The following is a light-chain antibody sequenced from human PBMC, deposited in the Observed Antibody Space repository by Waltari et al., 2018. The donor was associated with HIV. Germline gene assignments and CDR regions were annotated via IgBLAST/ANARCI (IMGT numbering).Light chain of an antibody. CDR1: SGDVGGYHF. J-gene: IGLJ2*01. V-gene: IGLV2-14*03. CDR2: NVN. Sequence: QSALTPPASVSGSPGQSITIPCPGTSGDVGGYHFVSWSQQHPGKSPKRIIYNVNTRPSGVSIRFSGSRSANTAALTISGLQAEDEADYFCSSYTSSGPRYVLFGGGTRLTVL. CDR3: SSYTSSGPRYVL.